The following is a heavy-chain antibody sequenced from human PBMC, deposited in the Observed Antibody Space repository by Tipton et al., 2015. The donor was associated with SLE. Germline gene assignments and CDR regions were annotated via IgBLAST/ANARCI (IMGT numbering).Heavy chain of an antibody. J-gene: IGHJ6*02. D-gene: IGHD3-22*01. CDR1: GFTFSSHW. Sequence: GSLRLSCAASGFTFSSHWMYWVRQAPGKGLVWVSRISRDGSNTYHADSVEGRFTISRDNAKNTLYLQMHSLRVDDTAVYYCGRGVYSEGSVGMDVWGQGTTVTVSS. V-gene: IGHV3-74*01. CDR3: GRGVYSEGSVGMDV. CDR2: ISRDGSNT.